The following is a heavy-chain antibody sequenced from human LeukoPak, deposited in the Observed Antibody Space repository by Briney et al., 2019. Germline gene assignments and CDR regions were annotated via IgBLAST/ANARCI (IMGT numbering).Heavy chain of an antibody. V-gene: IGHV3-64D*06. CDR1: GFTFSSYA. CDR2: ISSNGGSA. D-gene: IGHD6-13*01. Sequence: GGSLRLSCSASGFTFSSYAMHWVRQAPGKGLEYVSAISSNGGSAYYADSVKGRFIISRDNSKNTLYLQMSSLRAEDTAVYYRVKTSPLSSWYDYYYGMDVWGKGTTVTVSS. CDR3: VKTSPLSSWYDYYYGMDV. J-gene: IGHJ6*04.